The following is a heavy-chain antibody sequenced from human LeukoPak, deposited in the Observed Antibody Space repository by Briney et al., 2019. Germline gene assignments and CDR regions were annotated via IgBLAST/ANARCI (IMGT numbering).Heavy chain of an antibody. J-gene: IGHJ4*02. CDR1: GFTFSSYA. V-gene: IGHV3-23*01. Sequence: GGSLRLSCAASGFTFSSYAMSWVRQAPGKGLEWVSAISGSGGSTYYADSVKGRFTISRDNSKNTLYLQMNSLRAEDTDVYYCAKDRLIVGATFEDYWGQGTLVTVSS. CDR2: ISGSGGST. CDR3: AKDRLIVGATFEDY. D-gene: IGHD1-26*01.